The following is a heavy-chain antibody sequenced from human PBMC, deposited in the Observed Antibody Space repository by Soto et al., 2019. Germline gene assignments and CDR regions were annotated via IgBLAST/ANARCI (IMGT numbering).Heavy chain of an antibody. J-gene: IGHJ6*02. Sequence: GGSLRLSCAASGFTFSSYSMNWVRQAPGKGLEWVSSISSSSSYIYYADSVKGRFTISRDNAKNSLYLQMNSLRAEDTAVYYCARELRLLWFGESTTYYYGMDVWGQGTTVTVSS. CDR3: ARELRLLWFGESTTYYYGMDV. D-gene: IGHD3-10*01. V-gene: IGHV3-21*01. CDR1: GFTFSSYS. CDR2: ISSSSSYI.